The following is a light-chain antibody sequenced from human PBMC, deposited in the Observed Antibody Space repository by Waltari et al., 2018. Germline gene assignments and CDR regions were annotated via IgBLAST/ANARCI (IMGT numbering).Light chain of an antibody. V-gene: IGLV4-69*01. CDR2: LNSDGSH. Sequence: QLVLTQSPSASASLGASVKLTCTLRSGPSNYAIAWHQQLPEKGPRCLMKLNSDGSHNKGDGVPDRFSGSSSGAERYLTISSLQSEDEADYYCQTWGTGIVIFGGGTRLTVL. J-gene: IGLJ2*01. CDR1: SGPSNYA. CDR3: QTWGTGIVI.